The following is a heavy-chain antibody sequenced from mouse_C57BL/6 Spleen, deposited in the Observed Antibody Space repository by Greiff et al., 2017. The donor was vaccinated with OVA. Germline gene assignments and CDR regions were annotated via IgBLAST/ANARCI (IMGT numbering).Heavy chain of an antibody. V-gene: IGHV1-69*01. CDR1: GYTFTSYW. CDR3: GRRKGGFDY. Sequence: QVQLQQPGAELVMPGASVKLSCKASGYTFTSYWMHWVKQRPGQGLEWIGEIDPSDSYTNYNQKFKGKSTLTVDKSSSTAYMQLSSLTAEDSAVYYCGRRKGGFDYWGKGTTLTVSS. J-gene: IGHJ2*01. CDR2: IDPSDSYT.